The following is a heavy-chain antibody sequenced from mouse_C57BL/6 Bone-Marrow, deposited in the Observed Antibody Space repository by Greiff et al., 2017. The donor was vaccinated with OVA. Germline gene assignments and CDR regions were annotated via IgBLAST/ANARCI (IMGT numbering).Heavy chain of an antibody. CDR3: ARHGSSLWYFDV. CDR1: GYTFTDYY. D-gene: IGHD1-1*01. Sequence: EVQLQQSGPELVKPGASVKISCKASGYTFTDYYMNWVKQSHGKSLEWIGDINPNNGGTSYNQKFKGKATLTVDKSSSTAYMELRSLTSEDSAVCYCARHGSSLWYFDVWGTGTTVTVSS. V-gene: IGHV1-26*01. CDR2: INPNNGGT. J-gene: IGHJ1*03.